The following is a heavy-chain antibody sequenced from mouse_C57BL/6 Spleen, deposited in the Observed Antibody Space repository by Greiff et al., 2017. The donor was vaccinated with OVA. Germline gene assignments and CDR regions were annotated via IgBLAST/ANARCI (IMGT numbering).Heavy chain of an antibody. J-gene: IGHJ2*01. CDR1: GYTFTDYY. CDR2: INPYNGGT. D-gene: IGHD1-1*01. Sequence: EVQLQQSGPVLVKPGASVKMSCKASGYTFTDYYMNWVKQSHGKSLEWIGVINPYNGGTSYNQKFKGKATLTVDKSSSTAYMELNSLTSEDSAVYYCARSAYYGKNYFDYWGKGTTLTVSS. CDR3: ARSAYYGKNYFDY. V-gene: IGHV1-19*01.